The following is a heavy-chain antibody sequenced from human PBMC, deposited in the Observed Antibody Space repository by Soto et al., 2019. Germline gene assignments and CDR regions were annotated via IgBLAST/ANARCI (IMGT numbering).Heavy chain of an antibody. Sequence: PGGSLRLSCAASGFTFSSYSMNWVRQAPGKGLEWVSSISSSSSYIYYADSVEGRFTISRDNAKNSLYLQMNSLRAEDTAVYYCARGLNWNDAAFDAFDIWGQGTMVTVSS. D-gene: IGHD1-1*01. J-gene: IGHJ3*02. V-gene: IGHV3-21*01. CDR1: GFTFSSYS. CDR3: ARGLNWNDAAFDAFDI. CDR2: ISSSSSYI.